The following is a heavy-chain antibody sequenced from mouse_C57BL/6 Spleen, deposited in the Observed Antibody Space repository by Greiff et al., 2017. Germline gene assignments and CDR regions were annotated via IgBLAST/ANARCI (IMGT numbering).Heavy chain of an antibody. CDR2: ISSGSSTI. CDR1: GFTFSDYG. D-gene: IGHD1-1*01. J-gene: IGHJ1*03. V-gene: IGHV5-17*01. Sequence: EVKLMESGGGLVKPGGSLKLSCAASGFTFSDYGMHWVRQAPAKGLEWVAYISSGSSTIYYADTVKGRFTISRDNAKNTLFLKMTSLRSEDTAMYYCARAAYYYGSSYWYFDVWGTGTTGTVSS. CDR3: ARAAYYYGSSYWYFDV.